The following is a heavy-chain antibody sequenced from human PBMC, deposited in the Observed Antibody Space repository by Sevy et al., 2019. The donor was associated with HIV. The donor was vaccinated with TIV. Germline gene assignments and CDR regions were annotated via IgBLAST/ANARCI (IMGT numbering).Heavy chain of an antibody. D-gene: IGHD3-9*01. CDR2: IKHDGSEK. Sequence: GGSLRLSCAASGFSFNNHWMSWVRQAPEKGLEWVANIKHDGSEKYYADSLEGRFAVSRDNAKNSLFLQINSLRVEDTAVYFFARLPTGLQSFNYLLSTYFDSWGQGTLVTVSS. V-gene: IGHV3-7*01. J-gene: IGHJ4*02. CDR1: GFSFNNHW. CDR3: ARLPTGLQSFNYLLSTYFDS.